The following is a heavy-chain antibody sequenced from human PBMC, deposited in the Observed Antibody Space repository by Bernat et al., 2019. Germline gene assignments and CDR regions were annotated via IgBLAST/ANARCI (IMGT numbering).Heavy chain of an antibody. CDR1: GFTFADKA. D-gene: IGHD2-15*01. Sequence: EVQLLESGGDLIQPGGSLRLSCAASGFTFADKAMTWVRQAAGKGLEWVSSISRSGDSTYYADSVKGRFTISRDNAKNTLYLQKNSLRAEDTAVYYCARDRDIVVVVAANGGLDWGQGTLVTVSS. CDR3: ARDRDIVVVVAANGGLD. V-gene: IGHV3-23*01. J-gene: IGHJ4*02. CDR2: ISRSGDST.